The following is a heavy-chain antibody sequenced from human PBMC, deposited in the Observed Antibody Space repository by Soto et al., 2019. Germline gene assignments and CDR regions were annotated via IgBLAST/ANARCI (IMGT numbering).Heavy chain of an antibody. Sequence: QVQLQQWGAGLLKPSETLSLTCAVYGGSFSGYYWSWIRQPPGKGLEWIGEINHSGSTNYNPSLKSRVTISVETSKNQFSLKLSSVTAADTAVYYCARDFGGYCSGGSCYHFDYWGQGTLVTVSS. CDR2: INHSGST. CDR3: ARDFGGYCSGGSCYHFDY. D-gene: IGHD2-15*01. J-gene: IGHJ4*02. V-gene: IGHV4-34*01. CDR1: GGSFSGYY.